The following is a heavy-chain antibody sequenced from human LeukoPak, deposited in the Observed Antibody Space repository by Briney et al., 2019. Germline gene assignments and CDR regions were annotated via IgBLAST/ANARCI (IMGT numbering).Heavy chain of an antibody. D-gene: IGHD3-16*01. CDR1: GYSISSGYY. CDR2: IYHSGST. Sequence: TSETLSLTCAVSGYSISSGYYWGWIRQPPGKGLEWIGSIYHSGSTYYNPSLKSRVTISVDTSKNQFSLKLSSVTAADTAGYYCARPGAVYDYVSFDYWGQGTLVTVSS. J-gene: IGHJ4*02. CDR3: ARPGAVYDYVSFDY. V-gene: IGHV4-38-2*01.